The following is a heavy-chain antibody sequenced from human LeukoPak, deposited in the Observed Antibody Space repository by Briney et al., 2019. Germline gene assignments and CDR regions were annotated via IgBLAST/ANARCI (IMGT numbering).Heavy chain of an antibody. J-gene: IGHJ6*02. D-gene: IGHD3-10*01. CDR2: ISWNSGNI. CDR1: GFTFDDYA. CDR3: AKDLLYGSGFRDYYYYGMHV. Sequence: PGRSLRLSCAASGFTFDDYAMHWVRQAPGKGLEWVSGISWNSGNIGYADSVEGRFTISRDNAKNSLYLQMNSLRAEDTALYYCAKDLLYGSGFRDYYYYGMHVWGQGTTVTVSS. V-gene: IGHV3-9*01.